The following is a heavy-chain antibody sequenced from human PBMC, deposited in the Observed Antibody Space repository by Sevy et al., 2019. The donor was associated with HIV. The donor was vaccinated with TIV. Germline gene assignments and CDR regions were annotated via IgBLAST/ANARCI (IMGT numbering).Heavy chain of an antibody. J-gene: IGHJ4*02. CDR2: IIPIFGTA. V-gene: IGHV1-69*13. Sequence: SVKVSCKASGGTFSSYAISWVRQAPGQGLEWMGGIIPIFGTANYAQMFQGRVTITADESTNTAYMELSSLGSEDTAVYYCARGLNTVLPIARTSPTVYFDYWGQGTLVTVSS. CDR1: GGTFSSYA. D-gene: IGHD4-17*01. CDR3: ARGLNTVLPIARTSPTVYFDY.